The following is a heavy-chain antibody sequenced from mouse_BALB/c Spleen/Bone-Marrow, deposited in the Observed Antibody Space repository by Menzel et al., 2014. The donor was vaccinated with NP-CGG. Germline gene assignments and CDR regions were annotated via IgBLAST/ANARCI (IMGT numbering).Heavy chain of an antibody. D-gene: IGHD2-14*01. CDR2: INPSNGGT. CDR3: IREGTFGAY. J-gene: IGHJ3*01. Sequence: VQVVESGAELVKPGASVKLSCKSSGYTFTSYYMYWVKPRPGQGLEWIGGINPSNGGTNYKEKVKSKATLTVDKSSSTAYMQLSSPTADDSVVYYGIREGTFGAYWGQGTLVTVSA. V-gene: IGHV1S81*02. CDR1: GYTFTSYY.